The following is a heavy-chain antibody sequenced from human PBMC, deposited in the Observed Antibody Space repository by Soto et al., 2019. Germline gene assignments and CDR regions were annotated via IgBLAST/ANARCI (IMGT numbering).Heavy chain of an antibody. V-gene: IGHV4-39*01. CDR1: GGSINSSDHF. D-gene: IGHD1-1*01. CDR3: ARQRVLSTNSFIPSFDP. CDR2: VYYTETT. J-gene: IGHJ5*02. Sequence: SETLSLTCSLSGGSINSSDHFWGWIRQTPGKGLEWIGSVYYTETTYYNPSLKSQVTISVETSRNTFSLKVNSVTAADTGIYYCARQRVLSTNSFIPSFDPWGQGTLVTVSS.